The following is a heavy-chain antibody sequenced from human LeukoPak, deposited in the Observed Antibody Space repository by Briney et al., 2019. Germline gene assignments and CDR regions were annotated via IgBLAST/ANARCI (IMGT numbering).Heavy chain of an antibody. V-gene: IGHV1-18*01. D-gene: IGHD2-2*01. Sequence: ASVKVSCKASGYTFTSYGISWVRQAPGQGLEWMGWISAYNGNTNYAQKLQGRVTMTTDTSTSTAYMELRSLRSDDTAVYYCARGGLGYCSGTSCNYYMDVWGKGTTVTISS. CDR1: GYTFTSYG. CDR3: ARGGLGYCSGTSCNYYMDV. CDR2: ISAYNGNT. J-gene: IGHJ6*03.